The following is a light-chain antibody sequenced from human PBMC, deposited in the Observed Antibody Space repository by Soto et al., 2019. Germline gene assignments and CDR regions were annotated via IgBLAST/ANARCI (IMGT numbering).Light chain of an antibody. CDR1: QSLVNSDGNTY. CDR2: KVS. Sequence: EVVMTQSPLSLPVTLGQPASISCRSSQSLVNSDGNTYLNWFQQRPGQSPRRLIYKVSNRDSGVPDRFSGSGSGTDFTLKISRVEAEDVAVYYCMQGSHWPRTFGQGTKVEI. CDR3: MQGSHWPRT. V-gene: IGKV2-30*01. J-gene: IGKJ1*01.